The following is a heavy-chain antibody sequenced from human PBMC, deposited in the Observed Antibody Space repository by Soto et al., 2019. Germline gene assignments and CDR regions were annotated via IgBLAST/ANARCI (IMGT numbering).Heavy chain of an antibody. Sequence: EVQLLESGGGLVQPGGSLRLSCAASGFTFSNYAMNWVRQAPGKGLEWVSVISGSGGSTYYADSVKGRFTISRDNSKNTLYLQMNSLRAEDTAVYYCARRNSGWYFDYWGQGTLVTVSS. J-gene: IGHJ4*02. CDR3: ARRNSGWYFDY. V-gene: IGHV3-23*01. CDR1: GFTFSNYA. D-gene: IGHD6-19*01. CDR2: ISGSGGST.